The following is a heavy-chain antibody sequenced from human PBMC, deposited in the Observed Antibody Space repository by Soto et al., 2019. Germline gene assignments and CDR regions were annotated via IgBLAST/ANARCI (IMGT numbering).Heavy chain of an antibody. Sequence: QVQLVQSGAEVKKPGASVKVSCKASGYTFTSYYMHWVRQAPGQGLEWMGIINPSGGSTSYAQKFQGRVTMTMDTSTSTVYMELSSLRSEDTAVYYCARVNCSACVVDYYYYGMDVWGQGTTVTVSS. J-gene: IGHJ6*02. CDR2: INPSGGST. CDR1: GYTFTSYY. CDR3: ARVNCSACVVDYYYYGMDV. V-gene: IGHV1-46*01. D-gene: IGHD2-15*01.